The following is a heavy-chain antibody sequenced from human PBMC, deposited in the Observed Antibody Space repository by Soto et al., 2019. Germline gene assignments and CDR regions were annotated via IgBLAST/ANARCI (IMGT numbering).Heavy chain of an antibody. CDR1: GGSVSSGSYY. CDR3: ARAGLSWVGATYDY. CDR2: IYYSGST. Sequence: NPSETLSLTCTVSGGSVSSGSYYWSWIRQPPGKGLEWIGYIYYSGSTNYNPSLKSRVTISVDTSKNQFSLKLSSVTAADTAVYYCARAGLSWVGATYDYWGQGTLVTVSS. D-gene: IGHD1-26*01. J-gene: IGHJ4*02. V-gene: IGHV4-61*01.